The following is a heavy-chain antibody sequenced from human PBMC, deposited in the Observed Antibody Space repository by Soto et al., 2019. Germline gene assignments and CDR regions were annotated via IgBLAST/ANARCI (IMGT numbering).Heavy chain of an antibody. V-gene: IGHV3-33*01. CDR3: ARDPGKDEAIVY. CDR1: GFTFSNYG. CDR2: IWHDGKNK. J-gene: IGHJ4*02. Sequence: QVQLVESGGGVVQPGRSLRLSCVASGFTFSNYGLHWVRQAPGKGLEWVAIIWHDGKNKDYADSVKGRFTVSRDNSKNALYLQMNSLTAGDTAVYHCARDPGKDEAIVYWGPGTLVTVSS.